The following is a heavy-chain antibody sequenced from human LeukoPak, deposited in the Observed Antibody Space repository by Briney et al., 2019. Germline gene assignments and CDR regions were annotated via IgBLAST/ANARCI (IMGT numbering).Heavy chain of an antibody. V-gene: IGHV3-30*04. J-gene: IGHJ4*02. D-gene: IGHD1-1*01. Sequence: GRSLRLSCAASGFTFSSYAMHWVRQAPGKGLEWVAVISYDGSNKYYADSVKGRFTISRDNSKNTLYLQMNSLRAEDTAVYYCAKEGTVQYLDYWGQGTLVTVSS. CDR1: GFTFSSYA. CDR2: ISYDGSNK. CDR3: AKEGTVQYLDY.